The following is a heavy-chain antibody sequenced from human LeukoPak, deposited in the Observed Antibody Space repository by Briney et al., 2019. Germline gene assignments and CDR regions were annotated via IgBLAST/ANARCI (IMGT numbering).Heavy chain of an antibody. V-gene: IGHV3-30-3*01. J-gene: IGHJ3*02. CDR2: ISYDGSNT. Sequence: GGSLRLSCAASGFTFVNYAMHWVRQAPGKGLEWVAVISYDGSNTYYADSVKGRFTISRDNSKNTLYVQVNSLRAEDTAVYYCARNVRHAFDIWGQGTMVTVSS. CDR3: ARNVRHAFDI. CDR1: GFTFVNYA. D-gene: IGHD1-1*01.